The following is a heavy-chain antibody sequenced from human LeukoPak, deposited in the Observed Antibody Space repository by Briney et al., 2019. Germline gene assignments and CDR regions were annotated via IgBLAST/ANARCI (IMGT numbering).Heavy chain of an antibody. CDR3: AEIGAFGI. CDR2: IKQDGSEK. D-gene: IGHD2/OR15-2a*01. V-gene: IGHV3-7*01. Sequence: GGSLRLSCAASGFTFSSYAMSWVRQAPGKGLEWVANIKQDGSEKYYVDSVKGRFTISRDNAKNSLYLQMNSLRAEDTAVYYCAEIGAFGIWGQGTMVTVSS. CDR1: GFTFSSYA. J-gene: IGHJ3*02.